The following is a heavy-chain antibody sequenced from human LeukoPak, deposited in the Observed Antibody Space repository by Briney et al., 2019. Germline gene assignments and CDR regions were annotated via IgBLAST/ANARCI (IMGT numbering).Heavy chain of an antibody. CDR1: GGSISSSSYY. CDR3: AKDLPLIAVAGANWVAFDI. CDR2: IYYSGST. J-gene: IGHJ3*02. V-gene: IGHV4-39*02. D-gene: IGHD6-19*01. Sequence: PSETLSLTCTVSGGSISSSSYYWGWIRQPPGKGLEWIGSIYYSGSTYYNPSLKSRVTISVDTSKNQFSLKLSSVTAADTAVYYCAKDLPLIAVAGANWVAFDIWGQGTMVTVSS.